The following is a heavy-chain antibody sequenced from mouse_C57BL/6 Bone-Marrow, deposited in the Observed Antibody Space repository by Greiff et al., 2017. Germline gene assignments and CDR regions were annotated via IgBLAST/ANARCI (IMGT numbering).Heavy chain of an antibody. CDR3: AKDYYGSRYFDV. CDR2: IYPGDGDT. Sequence: QVQLQQSGAELVKPGASVKISCKASGYAFSSYWMNWVKQRPGKGLEWIGQIYPGDGDTNYNGKLKGKATLTADKSSSPAYMQLSSLTSEDSAVYCCAKDYYGSRYFDVWGTGATVTVSS. J-gene: IGHJ1*03. CDR1: GYAFSSYW. D-gene: IGHD1-1*01. V-gene: IGHV1-80*01.